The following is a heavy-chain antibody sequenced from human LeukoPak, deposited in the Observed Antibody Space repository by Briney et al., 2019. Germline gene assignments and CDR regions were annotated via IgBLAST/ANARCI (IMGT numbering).Heavy chain of an antibody. CDR3: ARGDFWSGYCQLDY. D-gene: IGHD3-3*01. V-gene: IGHV4-34*01. CDR2: INHSGST. Sequence: SETLSPTCAVYGGSFSGYYWSWIRQPPGKGLEWIGGINHSGSTNYNPSLKSRVTISVDTSKNQFSLKLSSVTAADTAVYYCARGDFWSGYCQLDYWGQGTLVTVSS. J-gene: IGHJ4*02. CDR1: GGSFSGYY.